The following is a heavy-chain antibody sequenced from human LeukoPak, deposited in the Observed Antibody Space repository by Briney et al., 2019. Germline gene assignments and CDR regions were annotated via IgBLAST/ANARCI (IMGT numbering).Heavy chain of an antibody. J-gene: IGHJ4*02. D-gene: IGHD1-26*01. CDR1: GFTFSSYG. CDR3: AKGLYSGSYRGGSDY. V-gene: IGHV3-30*02. CDR2: IRYDGSNK. Sequence: PGGSLRLSCAASGFTFSSYGMHWVRQAPGKGLEWVAFIRYDGSNKYYADSVKGRFTISRDNSKNTLYLQMNSLRAEDTAVYYCAKGLYSGSYRGGSDYWGQGTLVTVSS.